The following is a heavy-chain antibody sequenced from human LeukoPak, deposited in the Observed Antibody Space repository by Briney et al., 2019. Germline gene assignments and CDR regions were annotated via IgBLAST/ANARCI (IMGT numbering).Heavy chain of an antibody. CDR3: ARGSYSSSWDRFYYYYYMDV. V-gene: IGHV4-4*07. CDR2: IYTSGST. Sequence: PSETLSLTCTVSGGSISSYYWSWIRQPAGKGLEWIGRIYTSGSTNYNPSLKSRVTMSVDTSKNQFSLKLSSVTAADTAVYYCARGSYSSSWDRFYYYYYMDVWGKGTTVTVSS. CDR1: GGSISSYY. J-gene: IGHJ6*03. D-gene: IGHD6-13*01.